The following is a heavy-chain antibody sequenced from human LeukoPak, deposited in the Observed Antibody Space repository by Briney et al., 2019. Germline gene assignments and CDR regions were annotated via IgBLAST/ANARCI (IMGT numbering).Heavy chain of an antibody. CDR3: ARDPGWGAYDI. D-gene: IGHD7-27*01. J-gene: IGHJ3*02. CDR1: AFTFSRYW. Sequence: PGGSLRLSSAASAFTFSRYWMSWVRQAPGKGLECVANIEGDGSAKNYVDSVKGRFTISRDNAENSLYLQMDSLRVEDTAIYYCARDPGWGAYDIWGQGAMVTVSS. CDR2: IEGDGSAK. V-gene: IGHV3-7*01.